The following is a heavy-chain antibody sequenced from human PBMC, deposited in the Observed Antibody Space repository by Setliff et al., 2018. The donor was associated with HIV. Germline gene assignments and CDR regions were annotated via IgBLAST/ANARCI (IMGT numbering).Heavy chain of an antibody. J-gene: IGHJ4*02. CDR2: IKQDGSEK. Sequence: PGGSLRLSCAASGFIFSSYEMNWVRQAPGKGLEWVSYIKQDGSEKNYMDSVKGRFTISRDNAKNSLYLQMNSLRVEDTAVYYCATDCAVVGGTGSLDSWGQGTLVTVSS. CDR1: GFIFSSYE. V-gene: IGHV3-7*03. CDR3: ATDCAVVGGTGSLDS. D-gene: IGHD1-26*01.